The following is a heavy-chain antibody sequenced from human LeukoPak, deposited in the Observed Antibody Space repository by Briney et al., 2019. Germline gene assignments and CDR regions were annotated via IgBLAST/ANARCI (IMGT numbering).Heavy chain of an antibody. V-gene: IGHV4-39*01. CDR2: IFYSGST. J-gene: IGHJ4*02. Sequence: PSETLSLTCTVSGGSISSYYWGWIRQPPGKGLEWIGTIFYSGSTYYNPSLKSRVTISVDTSKNQFSLNLSSVTAADTAVYYCARLIAAAGPGNYWGQGTLVTVSS. D-gene: IGHD6-13*01. CDR1: GGSISSYY. CDR3: ARLIAAAGPGNY.